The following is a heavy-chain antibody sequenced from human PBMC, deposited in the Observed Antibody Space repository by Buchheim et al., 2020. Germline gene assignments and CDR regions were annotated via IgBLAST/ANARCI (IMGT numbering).Heavy chain of an antibody. Sequence: QVQLVESGGGVVQPGRSLRLSCAASGFTFSSYAMHWVRQAPGKGLEWVAVISYDGSNKYYADSVKGRFTISRDNSNNTLYLQMNSLRAEDTAVYYCARDSGYYYDSSGPTSFDYWGQGTL. V-gene: IGHV3-30-3*01. CDR1: GFTFSSYA. D-gene: IGHD3-22*01. CDR2: ISYDGSNK. J-gene: IGHJ4*02. CDR3: ARDSGYYYDSSGPTSFDY.